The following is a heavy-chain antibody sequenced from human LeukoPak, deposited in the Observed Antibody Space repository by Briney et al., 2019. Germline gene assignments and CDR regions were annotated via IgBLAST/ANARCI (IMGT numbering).Heavy chain of an antibody. CDR1: GFTFSSYA. Sequence: PGGSLRLSCAASGFTFSSYAMSWVRQAPGKGLEWVSAISGSGGSTYYADSVKGRFTISRDNSKNTLYLQMNSLRAEDTAVYYCAKSYSNYAYYYYYMDVWGKGTTVTVSS. D-gene: IGHD4-11*01. V-gene: IGHV3-23*01. J-gene: IGHJ6*03. CDR3: AKSYSNYAYYYYYMDV. CDR2: ISGSGGST.